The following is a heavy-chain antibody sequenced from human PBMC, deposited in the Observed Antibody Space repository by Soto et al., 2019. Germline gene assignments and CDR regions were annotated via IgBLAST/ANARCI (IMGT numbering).Heavy chain of an antibody. J-gene: IGHJ6*02. D-gene: IGHD7-27*01. CDR2: IIPISSTT. Sequence: QVALVQSGAEVKKPGSSVKVSCKASGGNLITFAISWVRQAPGQGLELMGEIIPISSTTKSAHKFRDRVTLSADGSSSTVHMELRSLKSEDTAIYFWAKKLGIATFGSSGVDVWGQGTTVTGSS. CDR3: AKKLGIATFGSSGVDV. V-gene: IGHV1-69*01. CDR1: GGNLITFA.